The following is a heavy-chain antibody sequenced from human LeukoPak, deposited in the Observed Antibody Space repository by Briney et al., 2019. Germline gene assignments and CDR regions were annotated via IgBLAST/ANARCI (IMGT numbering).Heavy chain of an antibody. CDR2: ISYDGSNK. J-gene: IGHJ4*02. Sequence: GRSLRLSCAASGFTFSSYAMHWVRQAPGKGLEWVTVISYDGSNKYYADSVKGRFTISRDNSKNTLYLQMNSLRAEDTAVYYCAKDLSGYDSSGYYREEYYFDYWGQGTLVTVSS. D-gene: IGHD3-22*01. CDR3: AKDLSGYDSSGYYREEYYFDY. V-gene: IGHV3-30-3*01. CDR1: GFTFSSYA.